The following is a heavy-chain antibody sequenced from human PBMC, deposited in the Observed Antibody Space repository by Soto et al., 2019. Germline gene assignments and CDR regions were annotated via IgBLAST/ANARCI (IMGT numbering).Heavy chain of an antibody. D-gene: IGHD3-22*01. CDR2: IWFDGSDI. CDR1: GFTFSSYA. V-gene: IGHV3-33*01. Sequence: VQLVESGGGVVQPGRSLRLSCAASGFTFSSYAMHWVRQAPGKGLEWVAVIWFDGSDINYADSVKGRFTISRDNSKNTLHLQMNSLRAEDTAVYYCARGYDYYDSSGYARGGKYQYGMDVWGQGTTVSVSS. J-gene: IGHJ6*02. CDR3: ARGYDYYDSSGYARGGKYQYGMDV.